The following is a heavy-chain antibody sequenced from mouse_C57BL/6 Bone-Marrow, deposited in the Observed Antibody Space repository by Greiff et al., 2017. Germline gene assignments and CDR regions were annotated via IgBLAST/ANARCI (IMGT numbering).Heavy chain of an antibody. CDR2: IYPGDGDT. CDR3: AREAEYGNYYFDY. V-gene: IGHV1-82*01. J-gene: IGHJ2*01. Sequence: QVQLQQSGPELVKPGASVKISCKASGYAFSSSWMNWVKQRPGTGLEWIGRIYPGDGDTNYNGKFKGKATLTADKSSSTAYMQLSSLTSEDSAVYFGAREAEYGNYYFDYGGQGTTLTVSS. D-gene: IGHD2-1*01. CDR1: GYAFSSSW.